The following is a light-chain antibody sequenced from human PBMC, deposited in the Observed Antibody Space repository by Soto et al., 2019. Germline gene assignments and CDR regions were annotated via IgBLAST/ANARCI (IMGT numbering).Light chain of an antibody. CDR1: RGVGTSY. V-gene: IGKV3-20*01. CDR2: GTS. Sequence: ENVLTQSPGTLSLSPGETASLSCRASRGVGTSYLAWYQQKPGQAPRLLLYGTSNRATGIPDRFSGSGSGKDFTLTISGLEPEDFAVYFCQQYGRSPLFGQGTKREIK. J-gene: IGKJ2*01. CDR3: QQYGRSPL.